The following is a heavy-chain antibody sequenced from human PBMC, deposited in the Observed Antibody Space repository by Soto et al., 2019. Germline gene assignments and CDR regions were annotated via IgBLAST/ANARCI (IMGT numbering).Heavy chain of an antibody. D-gene: IGHD2-21*02. J-gene: IGHJ6*02. V-gene: IGHV4-34*01. CDR1: GGSFSGYY. CDR3: ARADRTLVTSYSLDV. Sequence: SETLSLTCAVYGGSFSGYYWTWIRQPPGKGLEWIGEINHSGTINFNPSLKSRLTISLDTSKKHFSLKLSSVTDADTAAYYCARADRTLVTSYSLDVWGQGTTVTISS. CDR2: INHSGTI.